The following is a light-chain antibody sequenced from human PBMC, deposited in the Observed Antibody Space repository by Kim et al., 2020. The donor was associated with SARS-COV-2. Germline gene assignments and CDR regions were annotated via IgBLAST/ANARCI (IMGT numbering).Light chain of an antibody. J-gene: IGLJ3*02. CDR1: SSDVGGYNF. CDR2: AVT. Sequence: QSALTQPRSVSGSPGQSVTISCTGTSSDVGGYNFVSWYQQHPGKAPKLMIYAVTERPSGVPARFSGSKSGNTASLTISGLLAEDEADYYCCSYAVTVVLFGGGTKLTVL. V-gene: IGLV2-11*01. CDR3: CSYAVTVVL.